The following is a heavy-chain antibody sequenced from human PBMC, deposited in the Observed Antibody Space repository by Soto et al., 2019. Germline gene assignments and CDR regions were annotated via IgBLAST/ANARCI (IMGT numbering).Heavy chain of an antibody. CDR2: ISGSGGST. V-gene: IGHV3-23*01. J-gene: IGHJ4*02. CDR1: GFTFSSYA. D-gene: IGHD3-3*01. Sequence: EVQLLESGGGLVQPGGSLRLSCAASGFTFSSYAMSWVRQAPGTGLEWVSAISGSGGSTYYADSVKGWFTTSSENTKNTLYLQMNSLRAEDTAVYYCAKSVGVATSTAYWGQANLVTVSS. CDR3: AKSVGVATSTAY.